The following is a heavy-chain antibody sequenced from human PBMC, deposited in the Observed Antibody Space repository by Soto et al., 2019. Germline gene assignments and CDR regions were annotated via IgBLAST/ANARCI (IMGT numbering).Heavy chain of an antibody. CDR1: GYRFTRQF. CDR3: ARGGDTAMVYHGMDV. Sequence: GSVEASWQASGYRFTRQFTQWVREAAAQGLEWMGCINFNSGGTNYAQKLQGRVTMTRDTSMSTAYMELSRLRYEDTAAYYCARGGDTAMVYHGMDVWGQGTTVTVSS. J-gene: IGHJ6*02. CDR2: INFNSGGT. D-gene: IGHD5-18*01. V-gene: IGHV1-2*02.